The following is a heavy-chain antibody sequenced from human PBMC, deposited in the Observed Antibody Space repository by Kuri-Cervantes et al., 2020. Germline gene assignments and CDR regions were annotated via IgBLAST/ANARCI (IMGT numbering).Heavy chain of an antibody. CDR1: GGSISSYY. CDR2: IYYSGST. D-gene: IGHD6-19*01. V-gene: IGHV4-59*01. J-gene: IGHJ6*02. Sequence: GSLRLSCTVSGGSISSYYWSWIRQPPGKGLEWIGYIYYSGSTNYNPSLKSRVTISVDTSNNQFSLKLSSVTAADTAVYYCAGYSSGWRYYYYGMDVWGQGTTVTVSS. CDR3: AGYSSGWRYYYYGMDV.